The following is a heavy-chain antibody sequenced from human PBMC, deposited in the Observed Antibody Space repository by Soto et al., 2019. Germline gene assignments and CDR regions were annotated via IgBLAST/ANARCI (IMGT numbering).Heavy chain of an antibody. V-gene: IGHV3-23*01. D-gene: IGHD6-13*01. CDR1: GFTFRDYG. CDR2: ITKSGDST. Sequence: EVQLLESGGGLVQPGGSLRLSCAASGFTFRDYGMSWVRQTPGKGLEWVSLITKSGDSTYYADSVKSSFTISRDNSSSTLFLQMNSLRAEDTALYYCVFLHLEAADPLQSLLYFDFLGQGTLVTVPS. CDR3: VFLHLEAADPLQSLLYFDF. J-gene: IGHJ4*01.